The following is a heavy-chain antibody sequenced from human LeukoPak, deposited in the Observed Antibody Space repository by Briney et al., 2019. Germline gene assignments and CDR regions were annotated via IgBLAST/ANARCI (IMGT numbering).Heavy chain of an antibody. CDR1: GGSVRSGSYY. V-gene: IGHV4-61*01. D-gene: IGHD3-9*01. Sequence: SVPLSLTCTVSGGSVRSGSYYWSWIWEPPGKGLVWSWCIYYRGSTNYNPSLKSRVTISVDTSKNQFSLKLSSVTAADTAVYYCAGRYFDWPRDWFDPWGQGTLVTVSS. CDR3: AGRYFDWPRDWFDP. J-gene: IGHJ5*02. CDR2: IYYRGST.